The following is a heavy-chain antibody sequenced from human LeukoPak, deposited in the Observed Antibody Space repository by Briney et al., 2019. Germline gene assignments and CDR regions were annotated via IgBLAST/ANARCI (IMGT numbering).Heavy chain of an antibody. J-gene: IGHJ3*02. CDR3: ARERVPVVARPNRGAFDI. CDR2: INPNSGGT. CDR1: GYTFTGYY. D-gene: IGHD5-12*01. Sequence: ASVKVSCKASGYTFTGYYMHWVRQAPGQGLEWMGWINPNSGGTNYAQEFQGRVTMTRDTSISTAYMELSRLRSDDTAVYYCARERVPVVARPNRGAFDIWGQGTMVTVSS. V-gene: IGHV1-2*02.